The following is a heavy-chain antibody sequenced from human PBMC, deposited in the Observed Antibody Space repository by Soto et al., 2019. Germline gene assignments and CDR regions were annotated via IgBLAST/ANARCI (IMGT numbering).Heavy chain of an antibody. CDR3: AKDLLGASNWGAYYYGMDV. CDR2: ISGSGGST. CDR1: GFTFSSYA. D-gene: IGHD7-27*01. Sequence: GGSLRLSCAASGFTFSSYAMSWVRQAPGKGLEWVSAISGSGGSTYYADSVKGRFTISRDNSKNTLYLQMNSLRAEDTAVYYCAKDLLGASNWGAYYYGMDVWGQGTTVTVSS. V-gene: IGHV3-23*01. J-gene: IGHJ6*02.